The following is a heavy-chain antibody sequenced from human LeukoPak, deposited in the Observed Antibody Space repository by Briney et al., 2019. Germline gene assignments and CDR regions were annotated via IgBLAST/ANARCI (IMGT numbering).Heavy chain of an antibody. CDR3: AIDKRVAVASTYIYYYDVYV. Sequence: SETLSLTCAVSGGSISAYFWSWIRQPPGKGLEWIGYINHSGSTNYNPSLKSRVTISVDTSKNQFSLKLSSVTAADTAVYYCAIDKRVAVASTYIYYYDVYVWGNGTTVTIS. V-gene: IGHV4-59*12. CDR2: INHSGST. CDR1: GGSISAYF. J-gene: IGHJ6*03. D-gene: IGHD6-19*01.